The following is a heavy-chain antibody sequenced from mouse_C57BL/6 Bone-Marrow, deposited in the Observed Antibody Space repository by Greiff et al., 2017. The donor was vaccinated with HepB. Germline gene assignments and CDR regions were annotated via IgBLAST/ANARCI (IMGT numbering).Heavy chain of an antibody. CDR1: GYAFSSSW. Sequence: QVQLKESGPELVKPGASVKISCKASGYAFSSSWMNWVKQRPGKGLEWIGRIYPGDGDTNYNGKFKGKATLTADKSSSTAYMQLSSLTSEDSAVYFCARWGRYYFDYWGQGTTLTVSS. CDR2: IYPGDGDT. V-gene: IGHV1-82*01. D-gene: IGHD1-1*01. CDR3: ARWGRYYFDY. J-gene: IGHJ2*01.